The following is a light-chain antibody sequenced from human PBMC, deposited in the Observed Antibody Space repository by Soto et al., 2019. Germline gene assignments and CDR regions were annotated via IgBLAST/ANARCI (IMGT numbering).Light chain of an antibody. V-gene: IGKV1-39*01. CDR3: QQSYSSPPT. Sequence: IQMTQSPSSLSASVEDRVIITCRAGQSISNHLNWYQQKRGKATKLLIFAASSLQSGVPSRFSGSRSGPDFTLTISSLQPEDFATYYCQQSYSSPPTFGQGTKVDIK. J-gene: IGKJ1*01. CDR2: AAS. CDR1: QSISNH.